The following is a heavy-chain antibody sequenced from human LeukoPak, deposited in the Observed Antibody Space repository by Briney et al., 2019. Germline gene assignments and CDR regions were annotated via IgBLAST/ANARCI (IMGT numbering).Heavy chain of an antibody. CDR1: GYSINFGHL. CDR2: INHSGRT. D-gene: IGHD3-22*01. V-gene: IGHV4-38-2*02. J-gene: IGHJ5*02. Sequence: SETLSLTCDVSGYSINFGHLWGCIRPPPGKGLEWISSINHSGRTYYTPSLKSRVTISVDTLKNQFSLKVTSVTAEDTAMYFCARESSAVAHTMMRDWLDPWGQGTLVTVSS. CDR3: ARESSAVAHTMMRDWLDP.